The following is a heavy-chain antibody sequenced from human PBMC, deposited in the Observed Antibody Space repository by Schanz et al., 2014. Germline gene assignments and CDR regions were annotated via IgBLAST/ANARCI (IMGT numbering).Heavy chain of an antibody. CDR3: ARHLFGTDY. CDR1: GGSISSYY. Sequence: QVQLQESGPGLVKPSETLSLTCTVSGGSISSYYWSWIRQPPGKGLEWLGYSYYSGSTSYNPSLKSRATKSVDPPKTQSPQKLSSVTAADTAVYYCARHLFGTDYWGQGALVTVSS. CDR2: SYYSGST. V-gene: IGHV4-59*08. D-gene: IGHD1-1*01. J-gene: IGHJ4*02.